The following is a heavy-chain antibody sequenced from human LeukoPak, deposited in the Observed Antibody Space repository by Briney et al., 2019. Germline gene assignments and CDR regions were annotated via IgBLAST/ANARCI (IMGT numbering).Heavy chain of an antibody. CDR1: GFTFSSYG. J-gene: IGHJ4*02. CDR3: TKKITFYYESSGYD. Sequence: PGGSLRLSCAASGFTFSSYGMHWVRQAPGKGLEWVAFIRYDGSNKYYADSVKGRFTISRDNSKNTLYLQMNSLRAEDTAVYYCTKKITFYYESSGYDWDQGTLVTVSS. CDR2: IRYDGSNK. D-gene: IGHD3-22*01. V-gene: IGHV3-30*02.